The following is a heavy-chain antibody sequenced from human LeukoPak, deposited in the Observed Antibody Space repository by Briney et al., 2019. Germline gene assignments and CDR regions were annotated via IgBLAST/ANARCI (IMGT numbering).Heavy chain of an antibody. CDR3: ARGALFDY. CDR1: GFTFNNYA. Sequence: GGSLRLSCAASGFTFNNYAMHWVRQAPGKGLEWVAVISYDGSNKYYADSVKGRFTISRDNSKNTLYLQMNSLRAEDTAVYYCARGALFDYWGQGTLVTVSS. J-gene: IGHJ4*02. V-gene: IGHV3-30-3*01. CDR2: ISYDGSNK.